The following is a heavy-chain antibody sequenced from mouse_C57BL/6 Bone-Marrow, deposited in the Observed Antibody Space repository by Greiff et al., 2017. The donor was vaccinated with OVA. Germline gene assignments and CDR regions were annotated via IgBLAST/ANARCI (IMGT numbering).Heavy chain of an antibody. CDR2: INPNNGGT. J-gene: IGHJ3*01. V-gene: IGHV1-26*01. CDR3: AREERNLNLSSGFAY. CDR1: GYTFTDYY. D-gene: IGHD1-1*01. Sequence: EVQLQQSGPELVKPGASVKISCKASGYTFTDYYMNWVKQSHGKSLEWIGDINPNNGGTSYNQKFKGKATLTVDKSSSTAYMELRSLTSEDSAVYYCAREERNLNLSSGFAYWGQGTLVTVSA.